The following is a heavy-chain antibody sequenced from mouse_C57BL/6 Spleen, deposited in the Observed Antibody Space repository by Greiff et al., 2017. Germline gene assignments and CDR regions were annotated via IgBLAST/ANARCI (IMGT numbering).Heavy chain of an antibody. J-gene: IGHJ2*01. Sequence: VQLQQSGPELVKPGASVKISCKASGYSFTGYYMNWVKQSPEKSLEWIGEINPSTGGTTYNQKFKAKATLTVDKSSSTAYMQLKSLTSEDSAVYYCARGSSYDFDYWGQGTTLTVSS. V-gene: IGHV1-42*01. CDR1: GYSFTGYY. D-gene: IGHD1-1*01. CDR3: ARGSSYDFDY. CDR2: INPSTGGT.